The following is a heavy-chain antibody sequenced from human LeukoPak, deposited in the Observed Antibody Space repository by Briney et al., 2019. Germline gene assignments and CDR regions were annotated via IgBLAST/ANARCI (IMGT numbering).Heavy chain of an antibody. CDR1: GFTFSSYA. Sequence: GGSLRLSCAASGFTFSSYAMSWVRQAPGKGLEWVSAISGSGGSTYYADSVKGRFTISRDNSKNTLYLQMNSLKTEDTAVYYCTTDSSDWLTFDYWGQGTLVTVSS. CDR2: ISGSGGST. D-gene: IGHD3-9*01. J-gene: IGHJ4*02. CDR3: TTDSSDWLTFDY. V-gene: IGHV3-23*01.